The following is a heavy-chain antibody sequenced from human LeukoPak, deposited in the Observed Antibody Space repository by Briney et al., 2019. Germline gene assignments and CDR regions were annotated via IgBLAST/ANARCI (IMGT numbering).Heavy chain of an antibody. CDR1: GFTFSNCA. CDR2: VSAGSTT. J-gene: IGHJ4*02. Sequence: GGSLRLSCAASGFTFSNCAMNWVRQAPGKGLEWVSTVSAGSTTYYADSVKGRFTISRDNSKNTLYLQMNSLRAEDTAVYYCTKGQPMFDYWGQGTLVTVSS. V-gene: IGHV3-23*01. CDR3: TKGQPMFDY. D-gene: IGHD2-2*01.